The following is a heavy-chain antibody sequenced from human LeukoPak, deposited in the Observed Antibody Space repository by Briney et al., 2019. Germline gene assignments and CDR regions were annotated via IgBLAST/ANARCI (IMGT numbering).Heavy chain of an antibody. Sequence: ASVKVSCKASGGTFSSYAISWVRQAPGQGLEWMGGIIPIFGTANHAQKFQGRVTITADESTSTAYMELSSLRSEDTAVYYCARVYNILTGYWVLDYWGQGTLVTVSS. J-gene: IGHJ4*02. V-gene: IGHV1-69*13. D-gene: IGHD3-9*01. CDR2: IIPIFGTA. CDR3: ARVYNILTGYWVLDY. CDR1: GGTFSSYA.